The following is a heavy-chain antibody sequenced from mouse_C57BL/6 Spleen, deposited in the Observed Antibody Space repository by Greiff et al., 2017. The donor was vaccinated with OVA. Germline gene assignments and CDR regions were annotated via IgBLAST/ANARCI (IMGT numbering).Heavy chain of an antibody. Sequence: QVQLKESGPELVKPGASVKISCKASGYAFSSSWMNWVKQRPGKGLEWIGRIYPGDGDTNYNGKFKGKATLTADKSSSTAYMQLSSLTSEDSAVYFCATFYYGSPFADWGQGTLVTVSA. J-gene: IGHJ3*01. CDR2: IYPGDGDT. V-gene: IGHV1-82*01. CDR1: GYAFSSSW. D-gene: IGHD2-1*01. CDR3: ATFYYGSPFAD.